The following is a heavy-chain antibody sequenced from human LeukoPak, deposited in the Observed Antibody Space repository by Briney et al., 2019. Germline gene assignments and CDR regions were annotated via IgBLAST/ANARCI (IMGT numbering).Heavy chain of an antibody. J-gene: IGHJ4*02. CDR2: ISSSSSYI. Sequence: GGSLRLSCAASGFTFSSYSMNWVRQAPGKGLEWVSSISSSSSYIYYADSVKGGFTISRDNAKNSLYLQMNSLRAEDTAVYYCAKNGYSSGWRPDYWGQGTQVTVSS. V-gene: IGHV3-21*01. D-gene: IGHD6-19*01. CDR3: AKNGYSSGWRPDY. CDR1: GFTFSSYS.